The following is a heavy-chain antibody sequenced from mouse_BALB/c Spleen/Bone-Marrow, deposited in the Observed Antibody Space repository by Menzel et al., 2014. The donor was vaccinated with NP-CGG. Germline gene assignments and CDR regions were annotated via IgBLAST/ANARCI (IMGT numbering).Heavy chain of an antibody. V-gene: IGHV14-3*02. CDR3: ARGSPYAMDY. CDR1: GSNIXDTY. J-gene: IGHJ4*01. Sequence: EVKLMESGAELVKPGASVKLSCTASGSNIXDTYMHWVKQRPEQGLEWIGRIDPANGNTKYDPKFQGKATITADTSSNTAYLQLSSLTAEDTAGYYCARGSPYAMDYWGQGTSVTVSS. CDR2: IDPANGNT.